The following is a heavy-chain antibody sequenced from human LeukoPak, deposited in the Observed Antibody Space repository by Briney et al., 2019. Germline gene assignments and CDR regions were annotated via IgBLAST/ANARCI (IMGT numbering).Heavy chain of an antibody. J-gene: IGHJ4*02. CDR3: ARHTEKLVLDY. V-gene: IGHV2-5*02. D-gene: IGHD6-6*01. CDR2: IYWDDDK. Sequence: ESGPTLVNPTQTLTLTCTFSGVSLSTSGLGVGWIRQPPGKALEWLALIYWDDDKRYSPSLKSRLTITKDTSKNQVVLTMTNMDPVDTATYYCARHTEKLVLDYWGQGTLVTVSS. CDR1: GVSLSTSGLG.